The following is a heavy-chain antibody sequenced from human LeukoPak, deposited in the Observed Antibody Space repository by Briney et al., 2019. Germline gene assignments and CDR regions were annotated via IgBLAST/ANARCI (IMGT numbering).Heavy chain of an antibody. J-gene: IGHJ6*02. V-gene: IGHV4-34*01. CDR2: INHSGAT. D-gene: IGHD3-10*01. CDR3: ARRVRGVIIRFYYYNGMDV. CDR1: GGAFSDYY. Sequence: SETLSLTCAVYGGAFSDYYWTWIRQSPGKGLEWIGEINHSGATDYNPSLKSRVTISVDTSKNQFSLKVRSVTAADTAVNYCARRVRGVIIRFYYYNGMDVWGQGTTVTVSS.